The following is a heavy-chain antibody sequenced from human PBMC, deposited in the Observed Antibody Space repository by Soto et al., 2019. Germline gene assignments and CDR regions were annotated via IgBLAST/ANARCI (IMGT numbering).Heavy chain of an antibody. CDR3: AKAKGRSNFYYSGLDV. J-gene: IGHJ6*02. Sequence: LRLSCAASGFTFGSYGMTWVRQAPGKGLECVSGITAATGTTYYADSVKGRFTISRDLSTNTLFLQMNSLRAADSAVYYCAKAKGRSNFYYSGLDVWGQGTTVTVSS. D-gene: IGHD1-26*01. CDR1: GFTFGSYG. V-gene: IGHV3-23*01. CDR2: ITAATGTT.